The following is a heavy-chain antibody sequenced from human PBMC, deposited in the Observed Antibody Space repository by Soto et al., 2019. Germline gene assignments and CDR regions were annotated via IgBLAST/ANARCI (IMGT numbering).Heavy chain of an antibody. CDR3: AKAKGRSNFYYSGLDV. J-gene: IGHJ6*02. Sequence: LRLSCAASGFTFGSYGMTWVRQAPGKGLECVSGITAATGTTYYADSVKGRFTISRDLSTNTLFLQMNSLRAADSAVYYCAKAKGRSNFYYSGLDVWGQGTTVTVSS. D-gene: IGHD1-26*01. CDR1: GFTFGSYG. V-gene: IGHV3-23*01. CDR2: ITAATGTT.